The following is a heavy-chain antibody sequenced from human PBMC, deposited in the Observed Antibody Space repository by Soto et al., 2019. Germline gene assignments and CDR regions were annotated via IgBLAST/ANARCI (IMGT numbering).Heavy chain of an antibody. Sequence: VKATCKESGSRYSKYLLNCLRQAPGRELEWMGGIIPVFQTPYYTQKFQGRVTITADESAKTPNMELSSLRSEDTAIHDCARGDSGHRDLHEFWGQRSLVTGSS. CDR3: ARGDSGHRDLHEF. CDR1: GSRYSKYL. J-gene: IGHJ4*02. D-gene: IGHD5-18*01. CDR2: IIPVFQTP. V-gene: IGHV1-69*13.